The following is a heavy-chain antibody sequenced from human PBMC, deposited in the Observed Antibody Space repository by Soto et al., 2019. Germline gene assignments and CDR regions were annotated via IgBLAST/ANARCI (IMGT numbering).Heavy chain of an antibody. Sequence: QGQLVQSGAEVKKPGASVKVSCKASGYTFTSYGISWVRQAPGQGLEWMGWISAYNGNTNYAQKLQGRVTMTTDTSTSTAYRELRSLRSDDTAVYYCARTYASTGAYNSGWSDSFDSWGQGPLVTVSS. CDR3: ARTYASTGAYNSGWSDSFDS. D-gene: IGHD6-19*01. J-gene: IGHJ4*02. CDR2: ISAYNGNT. V-gene: IGHV1-18*01. CDR1: GYTFTSYG.